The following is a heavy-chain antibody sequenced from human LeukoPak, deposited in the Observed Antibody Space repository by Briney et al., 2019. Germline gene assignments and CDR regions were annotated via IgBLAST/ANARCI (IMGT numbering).Heavy chain of an antibody. CDR1: GGSISSYY. J-gene: IGHJ4*02. CDR3: ASGTYGSDY. CDR2: IYCSGNS. D-gene: IGHD3-10*01. Sequence: PSETLSLTCTVSGGSISSYYWTWIRQPPGKGLEWIGYIYCSGNSNYNPSLKSRVTMSVDTSKNQFSLKLTSVTAADTAVYYCASGTYGSDYWGQGTLVTVSS. V-gene: IGHV4-59*01.